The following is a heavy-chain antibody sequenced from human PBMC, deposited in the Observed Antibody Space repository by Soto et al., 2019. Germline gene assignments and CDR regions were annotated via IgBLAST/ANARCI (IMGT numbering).Heavy chain of an antibody. CDR2: IYYSGST. CDR1: GGSISSGGYY. D-gene: IGHD3-10*01. V-gene: IGHV4-30-4*08. CDR3: ARDQAAPGNYYGSGSYYTDWFDP. J-gene: IGHJ5*02. Sequence: SETLSLTCTVSGGSISSGGYYWSWIRQHPGKGLEWIGYIYYSGSTYYNPSLKSRVTISVDTSKNQFSLKLSSVTAADTAVYYCARDQAAPGNYYGSGSYYTDWFDPWGQGTLVTVSS.